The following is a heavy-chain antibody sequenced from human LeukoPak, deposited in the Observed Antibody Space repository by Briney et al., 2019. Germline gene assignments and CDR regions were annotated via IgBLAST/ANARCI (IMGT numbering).Heavy chain of an antibody. Sequence: SETLSLTCTVSGGSISSGGYYWSWIRQHPGKGLEWIGYIYYSGSTYYTPSLKSRVTISVDTSKNQFSLKLGPVTAADTAVYYCASGLVFHYDSSGWGYFDLWGRGTLVTVSS. CDR1: GGSISSGGYY. J-gene: IGHJ2*01. D-gene: IGHD3-22*01. V-gene: IGHV4-31*03. CDR3: ASGLVFHYDSSGWGYFDL. CDR2: IYYSGST.